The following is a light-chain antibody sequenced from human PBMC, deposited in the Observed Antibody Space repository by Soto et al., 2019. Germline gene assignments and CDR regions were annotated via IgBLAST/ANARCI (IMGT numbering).Light chain of an antibody. V-gene: IGLV2-14*01. CDR3: SSYTSSSTLLV. Sequence: QSALTQPASVSGSPGQSITISCTGTSSDVGGYNYVSWYQQHPGKAPKLMIYDVSNRPSGVFNRFSGSKSGNTASLTISGLQAEEEADYYCSSYTSSSTLLVFGGGTKLTVL. CDR1: SSDVGGYNY. CDR2: DVS. J-gene: IGLJ2*01.